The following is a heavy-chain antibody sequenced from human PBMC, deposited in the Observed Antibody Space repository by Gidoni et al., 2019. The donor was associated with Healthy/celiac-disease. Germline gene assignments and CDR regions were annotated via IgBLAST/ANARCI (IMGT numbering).Heavy chain of an antibody. J-gene: IGHJ6*02. CDR2: ISSSSITI. V-gene: IGHV3-48*01. CDR3: ARDRGYSSSWPDSYYDYGMDV. D-gene: IGHD6-13*01. CDR1: GFPFSSSC. Sequence: EVQLVEYGGGLVQPGGSLRLSCAASGFPFSSSCMHSVRQAPGKGLERVSNISSSSITIYYASSVKGRFTISRDNDKNSLYRQMNSLRAEDTAVYYCARDRGYSSSWPDSYYDYGMDVWGQGTTVTVSS.